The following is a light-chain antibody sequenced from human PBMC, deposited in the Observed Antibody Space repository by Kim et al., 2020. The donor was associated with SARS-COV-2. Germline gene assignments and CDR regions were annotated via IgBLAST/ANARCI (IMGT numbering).Light chain of an antibody. CDR3: QQYYTYPYT. V-gene: IGKV1-16*02. J-gene: IGKJ2*01. CDR1: QDISYY. Sequence: SASVGDTVTITCRASQDISYYVDWCQQKPGKAPKSLIDAASSLQSGAPSKFSGSGSGTDFTLTISSMQPEDFASYYCQQYYTYPYTFGQGTKLEI. CDR2: AAS.